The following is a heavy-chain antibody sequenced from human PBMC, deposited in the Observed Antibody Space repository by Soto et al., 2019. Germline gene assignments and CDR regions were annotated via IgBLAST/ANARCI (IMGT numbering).Heavy chain of an antibody. V-gene: IGHV3-30*03. Sequence: MPLSLSCAASRLTFSIYVMPLARQDPGKGLEWVAVISYDGSNKYYADSVKGRFTISRDNAKNSLYLQMNSLRAEDTAVYYCAREIPYFDPPYYYDSSGSWFQHWXQGTLVTVSS. D-gene: IGHD3-22*01. CDR2: ISYDGSNK. CDR3: AREIPYFDPPYYYDSSGSWFQH. J-gene: IGHJ1*01. CDR1: RLTFSIYV.